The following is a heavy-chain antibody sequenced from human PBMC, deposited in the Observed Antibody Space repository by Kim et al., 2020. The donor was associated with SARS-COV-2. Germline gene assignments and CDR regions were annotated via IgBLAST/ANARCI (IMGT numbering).Heavy chain of an antibody. V-gene: IGHV3-11*01. D-gene: IGHD3-22*01. CDR2: ISSSGSTI. CDR1: GFTFSDYD. CDR3: ARVGFYDSSPCDY. Sequence: GGSLRLSCAASGFTFSDYDMSWIRQAPGKGLEWVSYISSSGSTIYYADSVKGRFTISRDNAKNSLYLQMNSLRAEDTAVYYCARVGFYDSSPCDYWGQGTLVTVSS. J-gene: IGHJ4*02.